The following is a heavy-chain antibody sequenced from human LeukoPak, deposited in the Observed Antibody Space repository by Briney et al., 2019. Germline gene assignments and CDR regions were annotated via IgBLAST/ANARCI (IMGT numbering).Heavy chain of an antibody. Sequence: TGRSLRLSCSASGFTFDDYAMHWVRQAPGKGLEWDSGISWNSGNITYGDSVKGRFTISRDNAKNSLYLQMNSLRTEDTALYYCAKGGAAADNYWYFDLWGRGTLVSVSS. CDR1: GFTFDDYA. CDR3: AKGGAAADNYWYFDL. V-gene: IGHV3-9*01. D-gene: IGHD6-13*01. CDR2: ISWNSGNI. J-gene: IGHJ2*01.